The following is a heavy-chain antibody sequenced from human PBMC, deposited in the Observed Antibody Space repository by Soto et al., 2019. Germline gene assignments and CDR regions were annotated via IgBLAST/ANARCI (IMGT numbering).Heavy chain of an antibody. V-gene: IGHV1-69*01. CDR1: GGTFSSYA. CDR3: ALEDGDYVWGSYRYCDY. J-gene: IGHJ4*02. CDR2: IIPIFGTA. Sequence: QVQLVQSGAEVKKPGSSVKVSCKASGGTFSSYAISWVRQAPGQGLEWMGGIIPIFGTANYAQKFQGRVTITADESTSTAYMELSSLRSEDTAVYYCALEDGDYVWGSYRYCDYWGQGPLVTVSS. D-gene: IGHD3-16*02.